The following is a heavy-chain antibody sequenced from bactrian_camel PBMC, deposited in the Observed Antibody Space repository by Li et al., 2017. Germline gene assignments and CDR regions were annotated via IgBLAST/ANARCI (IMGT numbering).Heavy chain of an antibody. CDR2: VRSSGTT. Sequence: HVQLVESGGGSVLAGESLRLSCVVSGYRYSAYSMGWFRQAPGKNREGVAAVRSSGTTRYADSMKCRFTISRDNTKNVLYLQMDSLKPEDTAMYYCAADPGSGGSCSPNLPLTTDANYFVGQGTQVTVS. D-gene: IGHD2*01. V-gene: IGHV3S53*01. CDR1: GYRYSAYS. J-gene: IGHJ4*01.